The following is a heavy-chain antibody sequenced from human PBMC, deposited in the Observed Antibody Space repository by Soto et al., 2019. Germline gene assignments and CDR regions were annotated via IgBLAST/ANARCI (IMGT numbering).Heavy chain of an antibody. CDR3: AKTRGAMIYAISVYGMDV. D-gene: IGHD2-8*01. V-gene: IGHV3-23*01. CDR2: ISGSADST. CDR1: GFSFSSFA. Sequence: EVQLLESGGGFIHPGGSLRLSCAASGFSFSSFAMNWVRQAPGKGLEWVSIISGSADSTFYADYVKGRFTISRDNAKSTLYRQINSLRAEDTAVYYCAKTRGAMIYAISVYGMDVWGQGTTVTVSS. J-gene: IGHJ6*02.